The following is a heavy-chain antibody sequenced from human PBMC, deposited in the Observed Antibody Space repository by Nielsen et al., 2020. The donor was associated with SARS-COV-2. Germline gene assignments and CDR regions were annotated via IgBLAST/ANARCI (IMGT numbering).Heavy chain of an antibody. CDR2: INWNGGST. CDR3: ARLYGSGSLVDY. J-gene: IGHJ4*02. D-gene: IGHD3-10*01. Sequence: GESLKISCAASGFTFDDYGMSWVRQAPGKGLEWVSGINWNGGSTGYADSVKGRFTISRDNAKNSLYLQMNSLRAEDTALYHCARLYGSGSLVDYWGQGTLVTVSS. CDR1: GFTFDDYG. V-gene: IGHV3-20*01.